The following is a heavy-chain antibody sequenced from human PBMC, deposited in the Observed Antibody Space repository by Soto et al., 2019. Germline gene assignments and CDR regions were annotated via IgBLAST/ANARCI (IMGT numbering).Heavy chain of an antibody. Sequence: VQLVESGGGLVQPVGSLRLSCAASGFAFGSYWMHWVRQAPGKGLVWVSRISQDGAIATQADSVKGRFTISRDNAKNTLFLQINSLRADDTAVYYCLRDQRHWNEFADQWGQGTLVTVSS. J-gene: IGHJ4*02. CDR1: GFAFGSYW. CDR3: LRDQRHWNEFADQ. CDR2: ISQDGAIA. V-gene: IGHV3-74*01. D-gene: IGHD1-1*01.